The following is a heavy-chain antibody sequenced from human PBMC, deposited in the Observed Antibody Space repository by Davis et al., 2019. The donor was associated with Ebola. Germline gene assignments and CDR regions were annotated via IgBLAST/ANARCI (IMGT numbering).Heavy chain of an antibody. Sequence: MPSETLSLTCTVSGGSISSAGYYWSWILQHPGKSLERNGYIDYSGRTYYNPSLKSRVTISVDRSKNQFSLKLSSVTAADTAVYYCARSRNLYGKDVWGQGTTVAVSS. CDR3: ARSRNLYGKDV. CDR1: GGSISSAGYY. CDR2: IDYSGRT. J-gene: IGHJ6*02. V-gene: IGHV4-31*03.